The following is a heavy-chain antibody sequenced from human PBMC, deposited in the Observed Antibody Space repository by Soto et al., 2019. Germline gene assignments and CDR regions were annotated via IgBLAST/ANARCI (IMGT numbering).Heavy chain of an antibody. CDR1: GFTFDDYA. CDR2: INWNSGSI. Sequence: EVQLVESGGDLVQPGRSLRLSCAASGFTFDDYAMHWVRQVPGKGLEWVSGINWNSGSIGYGDSVMGRFAISRDNAKNSLHLLMNSLSDEDTAFYYCVKDESNNWYSGHFRHWGQGTLVTVSS. CDR3: VKDESNNWYSGHFRH. J-gene: IGHJ1*01. D-gene: IGHD6-13*01. V-gene: IGHV3-9*01.